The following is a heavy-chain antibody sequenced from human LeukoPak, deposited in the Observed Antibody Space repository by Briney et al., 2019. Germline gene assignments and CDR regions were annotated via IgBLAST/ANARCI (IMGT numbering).Heavy chain of an antibody. Sequence: SETLSLTCTVSGGSISSYYWSWIRQPPGKGLEWIGYIYYSGSTNYNPSLKSRVTISVDTSKNQFSLKLSSVTAADTAVYYCARSRSSSWYDWGQGTLVTVSS. CDR1: GGSISSYY. CDR2: IYYSGST. J-gene: IGHJ4*02. D-gene: IGHD6-13*01. V-gene: IGHV4-59*01. CDR3: ARSRSSSWYD.